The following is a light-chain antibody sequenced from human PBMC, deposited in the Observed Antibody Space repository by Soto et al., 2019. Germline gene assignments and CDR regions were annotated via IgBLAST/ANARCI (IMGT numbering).Light chain of an antibody. J-gene: IGKJ1*01. CDR3: MQALQTPGT. CDR2: LGS. V-gene: IGKV2-28*01. Sequence: DIVMTQSPLSLPVTAGEPASISCRSSQSLLQSNGYNYLDWYLQKPGQSPQLLIYLGSNRASGVPDRVSGSGSGTYFTLKISRMEAEDVGVYYCMQALQTPGTFGQGTKVEIK. CDR1: QSLLQSNGYNY.